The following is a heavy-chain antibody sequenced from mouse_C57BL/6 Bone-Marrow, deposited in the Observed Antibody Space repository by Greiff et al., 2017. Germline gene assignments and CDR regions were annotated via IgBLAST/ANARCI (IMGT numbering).Heavy chain of an antibody. CDR2: IHPNSGST. Sequence: QVQLQQSGAELVKPGASVKLSCKASGYTFTSYWMHWVKQRPGQGLEWIGMIHPNSGSTNYNEKFKSKATLTVDKSSSTAYMQLSSLTSEDSAVYYCARSGDSADRYYAMDYWGKGASVTVSS. CDR1: GYTFTSYW. J-gene: IGHJ4*01. D-gene: IGHD3-3*01. V-gene: IGHV1-64*01. CDR3: ARSGDSADRYYAMDY.